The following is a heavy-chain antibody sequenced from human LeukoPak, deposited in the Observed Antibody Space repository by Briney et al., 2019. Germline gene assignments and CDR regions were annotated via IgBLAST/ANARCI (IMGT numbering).Heavy chain of an antibody. Sequence: ASVKVSCKASGYTITSYGISWVRQAPGQGLEWMGWISAYNGNANYEQKPQGRVTMTTDTSTSTAYMELRSLRSDDTAVYYCARANPSSSWYNYYYYMDVWGKGTTVTVSS. CDR3: ARANPSSSWYNYYYYMDV. CDR2: ISAYNGNA. D-gene: IGHD6-13*01. CDR1: GYTITSYG. V-gene: IGHV1-18*01. J-gene: IGHJ6*03.